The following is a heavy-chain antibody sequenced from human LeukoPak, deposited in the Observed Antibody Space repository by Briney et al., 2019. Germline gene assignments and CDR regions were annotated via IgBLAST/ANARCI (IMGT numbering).Heavy chain of an antibody. Sequence: GGSLRLYCAASGFTFSNAWMSWVRQAPGKGLEWVGRIKSKTDGGTTDYAAPVKGRFTISRDDSKNTLYLQMNSLKTEDTAVYYCTTTLWFGELPYINWGQGTLVTVSS. J-gene: IGHJ4*02. CDR1: GFTFSNAW. V-gene: IGHV3-15*01. CDR3: TTTLWFGELPYIN. D-gene: IGHD3-10*01. CDR2: IKSKTDGGTT.